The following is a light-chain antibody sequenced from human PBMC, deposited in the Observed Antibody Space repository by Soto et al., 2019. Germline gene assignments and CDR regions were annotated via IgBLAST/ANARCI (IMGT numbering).Light chain of an antibody. CDR1: QSISSW. Sequence: DSQMTQYPSTLSASVGDRVTITCRASQSISSWLAWYQQKPGKAPKLLISKASTLQSGVPPRFSGSGSGTEFTLTISSLQPDEFATYYCQQYESYPMTFGGGTKVEIK. CDR2: KAS. CDR3: QQYESYPMT. V-gene: IGKV1-5*03. J-gene: IGKJ4*01.